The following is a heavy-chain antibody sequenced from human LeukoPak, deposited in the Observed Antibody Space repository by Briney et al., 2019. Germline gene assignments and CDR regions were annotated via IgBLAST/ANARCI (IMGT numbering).Heavy chain of an antibody. CDR1: GFTFSRYS. Sequence: GGSLRLSCAASGFTFSRYSMHWVRQAPGKGLVWVSHVNSDGSGTDYADSVKGRFTISRDNAKNSLYLQMNSLRAEDTAVYYCAELGITMIGGVWGKGTTVTISS. CDR2: VNSDGSGT. D-gene: IGHD3-10*02. V-gene: IGHV3-74*01. J-gene: IGHJ6*04. CDR3: AELGITMIGGV.